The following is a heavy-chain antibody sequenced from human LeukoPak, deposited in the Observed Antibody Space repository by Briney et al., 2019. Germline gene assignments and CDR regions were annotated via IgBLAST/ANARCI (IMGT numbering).Heavy chain of an antibody. CDR3: ATTMVRGASYYYGMDV. J-gene: IGHJ6*02. CDR1: GGSISSYY. D-gene: IGHD3-10*01. V-gene: IGHV4-4*07. Sequence: PSETLSLTCTASGGSISSYYWSWIRQPAGKGLEWIGRIYTSGSTNYNPSLKSRATISVDTSKNQFSLKLSSVTAADTAVYYCATTMVRGASYYYGMDVWGQGTTVTVSS. CDR2: IYTSGST.